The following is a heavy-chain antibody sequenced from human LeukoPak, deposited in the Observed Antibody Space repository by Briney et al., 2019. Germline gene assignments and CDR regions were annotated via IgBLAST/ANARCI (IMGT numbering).Heavy chain of an antibody. CDR3: ARGMLDYYGMDV. CDR1: GFTFRSHA. Sequence: GGSLRLSCVGSGFTFRSHAMSWVRQAPEKGLEFVSGIYENGGTTYYADSVKGRFSISRDNSKNSLYLQMNSLRAEDTAVYYCARGMLDYYGMDVWGQGTTVTVSS. J-gene: IGHJ6*02. V-gene: IGHV3-23*01. CDR2: IYENGGTT. D-gene: IGHD3-10*02.